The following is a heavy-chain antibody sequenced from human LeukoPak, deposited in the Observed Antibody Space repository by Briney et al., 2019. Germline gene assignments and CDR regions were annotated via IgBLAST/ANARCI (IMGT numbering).Heavy chain of an antibody. CDR1: GGSISSYY. V-gene: IGHV4-59*08. CDR2: IYYSGST. J-gene: IGHJ3*02. Sequence: SETLSLTCTVSGGSISSYYWSWIRQPPGKGLEWIGYIYYSGSTNYNPSLKSRVTISVDTSKNQFSLKLSSVTAADTAVYYCARAGFTMIARRHAFDIWGQGTMVTVSS. CDR3: ARAGFTMIARRHAFDI. D-gene: IGHD3-22*01.